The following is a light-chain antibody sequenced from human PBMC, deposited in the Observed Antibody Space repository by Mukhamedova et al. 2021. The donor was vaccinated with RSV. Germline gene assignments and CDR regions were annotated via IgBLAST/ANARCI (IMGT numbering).Light chain of an antibody. CDR3: LQHNSYPFT. Sequence: WYQRRVHGKAPKRLIYAASSSQSGVPSRFSGSGSGTEFTLTISSLQPEDFATYYCLQHNSYPFTFGPGTKVDIK. J-gene: IGKJ3*01. V-gene: IGKV1-17*01. CDR2: AAS.